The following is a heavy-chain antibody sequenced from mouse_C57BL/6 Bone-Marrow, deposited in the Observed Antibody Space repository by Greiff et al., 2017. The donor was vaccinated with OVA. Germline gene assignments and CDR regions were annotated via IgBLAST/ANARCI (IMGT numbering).Heavy chain of an antibody. CDR3: TRKRLYYYGSKSHYCDY. Sequence: QVQLKQSGAELVRPGASVTLSCKASGYTFTDYEMHWVKQTPVHGLEWIGAIDPETGGTAYNQKFKGKAILTADKSSSTAYMELRSLTSEDSAVYYCTRKRLYYYGSKSHYCDYWGQGTTLTVSS. V-gene: IGHV1-15*01. D-gene: IGHD1-1*01. CDR2: IDPETGGT. J-gene: IGHJ2*01. CDR1: GYTFTDYE.